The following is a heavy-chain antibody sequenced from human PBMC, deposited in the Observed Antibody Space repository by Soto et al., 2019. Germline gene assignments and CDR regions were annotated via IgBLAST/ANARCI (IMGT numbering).Heavy chain of an antibody. J-gene: IGHJ4*02. CDR2: IKEDGSEK. CDR3: ARGQYGGKGY. CDR1: GFTFSSYW. Sequence: EVQLVESGGGLVQPGGSLRLSCAASGFTFSSYWMNWVRQAPGKGLEWVANIKEDGSEKNYVDSVKGRFIISRDNAKEYLFLQMNSLRAEDTAVYYCARGQYGGKGYWGQGTLVTVSS. D-gene: IGHD2-15*01. V-gene: IGHV3-7*03.